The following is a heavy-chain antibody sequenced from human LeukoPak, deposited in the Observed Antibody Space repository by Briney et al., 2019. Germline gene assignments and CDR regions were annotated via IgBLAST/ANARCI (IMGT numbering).Heavy chain of an antibody. V-gene: IGHV7-4-1*02. CDR3: AVRDSGSSYLRVDY. Sequence: GASVTVSCKASGYIFTNYGMNWVRQAPGQGLEWVGWINTNTGAPMYVQDFTGRFVFSFDASVSTAYLQISSLKAEDTAVYYCAVRDSGSSYLRVDYWGQGTPVIVSS. J-gene: IGHJ4*02. D-gene: IGHD3-10*01. CDR2: INTNTGAP. CDR1: GYIFTNYG.